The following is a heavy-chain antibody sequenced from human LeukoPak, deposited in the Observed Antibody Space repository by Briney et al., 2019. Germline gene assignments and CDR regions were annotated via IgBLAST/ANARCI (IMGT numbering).Heavy chain of an antibody. CDR2: ISSSSTI. D-gene: IGHD3-3*01. V-gene: IGHV3-48*01. Sequence: PGGSLRLSCAASGFTFSSYRMNWVRQAPGKGLEWVSYISSSSTIYYADSVKGRFTISRDNAKNSLYLQMNSLRAEDTAVYYCARDFRTIFGVVINYYYGMDVWGQGTTVTVSS. CDR3: ARDFRTIFGVVINYYYGMDV. J-gene: IGHJ6*02. CDR1: GFTFSSYR.